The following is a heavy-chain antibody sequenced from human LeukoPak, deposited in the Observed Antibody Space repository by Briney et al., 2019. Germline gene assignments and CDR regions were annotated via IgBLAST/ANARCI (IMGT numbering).Heavy chain of an antibody. CDR3: ARDSAYYDFWSGYLNY. D-gene: IGHD3-3*01. CDR1: GFTFSSYS. J-gene: IGHJ4*02. V-gene: IGHV3-48*01. Sequence: GGSLRLSCAASGFTFSSYSMNWVRQAPGKGLEWVSYISSSSTIYYADSVKGRFTISRDNAKNSLYLQMNSLRAEDTAVYYCARDSAYYDFWSGYLNYWGQGTLVTVSS. CDR2: ISSSSTI.